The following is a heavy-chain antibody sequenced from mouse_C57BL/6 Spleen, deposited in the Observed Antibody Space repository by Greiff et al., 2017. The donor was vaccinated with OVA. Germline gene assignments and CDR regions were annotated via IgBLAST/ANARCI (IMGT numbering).Heavy chain of an antibody. CDR1: GYTFTSYW. J-gene: IGHJ1*03. D-gene: IGHD3-3*01. CDR2: IDPSDSYT. CDR3: AREGGPRGYFDV. V-gene: IGHV1-69*01. Sequence: QVQLQQSGAELVMPGASVKLSCKASGYTFTSYWMHWVKQRPGQGLEWIGEIDPSDSYTNYNQKFKGKSTLTVDKSSSTAYMQLSSLTSEDSAVYYCAREGGPRGYFDVWGTGTTVTVSS.